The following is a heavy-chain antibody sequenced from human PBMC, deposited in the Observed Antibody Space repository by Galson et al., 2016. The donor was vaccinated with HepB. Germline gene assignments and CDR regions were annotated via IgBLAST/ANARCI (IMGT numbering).Heavy chain of an antibody. J-gene: IGHJ6*02. V-gene: IGHV1-18*01. Sequence: SVKVSCKASGYTFTTYGIRWVRQAPGQGLEWMGWISAYNGNTNYAQKLQGRVTMTTDTSTSTAYMELRSLRSDDTAVYYCARDPRKIRYQLREMYYYYYAMDVWGQGTTVTVSS. CDR1: GYTFTTYG. CDR2: ISAYNGNT. D-gene: IGHD2-2*01. CDR3: ARDPRKIRYQLREMYYYYYAMDV.